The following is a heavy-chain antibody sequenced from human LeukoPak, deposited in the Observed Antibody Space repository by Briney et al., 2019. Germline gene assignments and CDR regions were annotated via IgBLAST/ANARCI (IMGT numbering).Heavy chain of an antibody. Sequence: GGSLARSSAGYGFIFSDYYMSWLGQAPGKGLEWVSYISSSGSTICYADSVKGRFTISRDNGKNSLSLQMNSLRAEDTAVYYCVRVDYIYFYGSWGQGTLVTVSS. CDR2: ISSSGSTI. V-gene: IGHV3-11*01. D-gene: IGHD3-16*01. CDR1: GFIFSDYY. J-gene: IGHJ5*02. CDR3: VRVDYIYFYGS.